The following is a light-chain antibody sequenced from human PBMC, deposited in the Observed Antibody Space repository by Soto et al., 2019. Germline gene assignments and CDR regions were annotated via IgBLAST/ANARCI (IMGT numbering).Light chain of an antibody. CDR1: QSISSY. CDR3: QQSYSTPRT. J-gene: IGKJ1*01. CDR2: AAS. V-gene: IGKV1-39*01. Sequence: DIQMTQSRYALSASVGDRVTITCRASQSISSYLNWYQQKPGKAPKLLIYAASSLQSGVPSRFSGSGSGTDFTLTISSLQSEDFATYYCQQSYSTPRTFGQGTKVDI.